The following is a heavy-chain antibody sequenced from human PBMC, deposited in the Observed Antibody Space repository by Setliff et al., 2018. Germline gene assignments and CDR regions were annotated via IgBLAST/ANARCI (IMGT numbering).Heavy chain of an antibody. CDR1: GFTFSSYA. CDR2: ISSSSSTI. Sequence: PGGSLRLSCAASGFTFSSYAITWVRQAPGKGLEWVSYISSSSSTIYYADSVKGRFTISRGNAKNSLYLQMNSLRAEDTAVYYCARDPRDVYRRGGDCWGPGTLVTVTS. V-gene: IGHV3-48*01. D-gene: IGHD4-4*01. J-gene: IGHJ4*02. CDR3: ARDPRDVYRRGGDC.